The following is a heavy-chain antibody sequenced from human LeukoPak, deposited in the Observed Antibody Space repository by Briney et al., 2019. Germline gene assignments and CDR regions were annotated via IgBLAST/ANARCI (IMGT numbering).Heavy chain of an antibody. CDR1: GFTFSSYA. Sequence: GGSLRLSCAASGFTFSSYAMSWVRQAPGEGLEWVSAISGSGGSTYYADSVKGRFTISRDNSKNTLYLQMNSLRAEDTAVYYCAKGKACSSTSCYSSYGNWGQGTLVTVSS. J-gene: IGHJ4*02. CDR3: AKGKACSSTSCYSSYGN. D-gene: IGHD2-2*02. V-gene: IGHV3-23*01. CDR2: ISGSGGST.